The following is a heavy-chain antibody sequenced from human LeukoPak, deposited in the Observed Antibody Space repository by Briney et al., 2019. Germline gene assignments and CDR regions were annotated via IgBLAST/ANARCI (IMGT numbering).Heavy chain of an antibody. CDR2: ISSSSSYI. V-gene: IGHV3-21*01. CDR3: ARDPYGDPSYYYYGMDV. CDR1: GFTFSSYS. J-gene: IGHJ6*02. D-gene: IGHD4-17*01. Sequence: GGSLRLSCAASGFTFSSYSMNWVCEAPGKGLEWVSSISSSSSYIYYADSVKGRFTISRDNAKNSLYLQMNSLRAEDTAVYYCARDPYGDPSYYYYGMDVWGQGTTVTVSS.